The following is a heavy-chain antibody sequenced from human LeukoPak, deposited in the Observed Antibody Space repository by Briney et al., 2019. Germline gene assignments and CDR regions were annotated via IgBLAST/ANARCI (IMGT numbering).Heavy chain of an antibody. CDR1: GFTFSSYE. CDR2: ISSSGSTI. D-gene: IGHD6-19*01. J-gene: IGHJ6*03. V-gene: IGHV3-48*03. Sequence: GGSLRLSCAASGFTFSSYEMNWVRQAPGKGLEWVPYISSSGSTIYYADSVKGRFTISRDNAKNSLYLQMNSLRAEDTAVYYCARVAEPGYSSGWYAYYYYMDVWGKGTTVTVSS. CDR3: ARVAEPGYSSGWYAYYYYMDV.